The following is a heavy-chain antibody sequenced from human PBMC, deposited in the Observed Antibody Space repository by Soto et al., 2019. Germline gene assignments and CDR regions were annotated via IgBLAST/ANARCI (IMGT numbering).Heavy chain of an antibody. V-gene: IGHV3-7*01. CDR3: VRGGINYAS. CDR2: IKPDESEK. Sequence: EVQLVESGGGLVQPGGSLRLSCTASGFTFSDSWMTWVRQAPGKGLEWVARIKPDESEKKYADSVKVRFSISRDNAKNSMYVQMDILRGEDTAVYYCVRGGINYASWGQGTLVTVSS. CDR1: GFTFSDSW. J-gene: IGHJ5*02. D-gene: IGHD4-4*01.